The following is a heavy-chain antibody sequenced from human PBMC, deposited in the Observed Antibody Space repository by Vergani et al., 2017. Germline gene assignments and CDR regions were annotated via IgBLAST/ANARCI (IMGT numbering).Heavy chain of an antibody. CDR2: IIPIFGTA. CDR3: ACRGWQQLVDYYYCYMDV. Sequence: QVQLVQSGAEVKKPGSSVKVSCKASGGTFSSYAISWVRQAPGQGLAWMGGIIPIFGTANYAQKFQGRVTITADESTSTAYMELSSLRSEDTAVYYCACRGWQQLVDYYYCYMDVWGKGTTVTVSS. D-gene: IGHD6-13*01. CDR1: GGTFSSYA. V-gene: IGHV1-69*01. J-gene: IGHJ6*03.